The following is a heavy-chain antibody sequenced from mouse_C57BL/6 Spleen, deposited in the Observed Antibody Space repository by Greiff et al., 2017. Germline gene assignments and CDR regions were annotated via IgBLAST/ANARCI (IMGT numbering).Heavy chain of an antibody. Sequence: VKVVESGPGLVQPSQRLSITCTVSGFSLTSYGVHWVRQSPGKGLEWLGVIWRGESTDYNAAFMSRLSITKYNSKSHVFFKMNRLQADDTAIYYCAKNSGYGSSYVDYWGQGTTLTVSS. CDR3: AKNSGYGSSYVDY. CDR1: GFSLTSYG. D-gene: IGHD1-1*01. J-gene: IGHJ2*01. V-gene: IGHV2-5*01. CDR2: IWRGEST.